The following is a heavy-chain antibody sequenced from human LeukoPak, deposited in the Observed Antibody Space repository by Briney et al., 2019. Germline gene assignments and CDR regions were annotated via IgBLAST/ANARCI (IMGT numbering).Heavy chain of an antibody. V-gene: IGHV4-59*12. CDR3: ARGEAAAGIGYYYYYGMDV. Sequence: SETLSLTCTVSGGSISSYYWSWIRQPPGKGLEWIGYIYYSGSTNYNPSLKSRVTMSVDTSKNQFSLKLSSVTAADTAVYYCARGEAAAGIGYYYYYGMDVWGQGTTVTVSS. CDR2: IYYSGST. J-gene: IGHJ6*02. CDR1: GGSISSYY. D-gene: IGHD6-13*01.